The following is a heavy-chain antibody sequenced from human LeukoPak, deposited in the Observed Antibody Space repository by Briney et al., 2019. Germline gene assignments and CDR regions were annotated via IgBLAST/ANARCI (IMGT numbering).Heavy chain of an antibody. V-gene: IGHV3-7*01. CDR2: IRPEGSDK. D-gene: IGHD5-12*01. CDR1: GFTLTNYL. J-gene: IGHJ5*02. CDR3: GTWGIVAALDR. Sequence: PGGSLRLSCAASGFTLTNYLMGGVRQAPGKGLEWVANIRPEGSDKYYVDSVKGRFTISRDNAQNSSYLQMDSLRAEDSGFYYCGTWGIVAALDRWGQGTLVTVSS.